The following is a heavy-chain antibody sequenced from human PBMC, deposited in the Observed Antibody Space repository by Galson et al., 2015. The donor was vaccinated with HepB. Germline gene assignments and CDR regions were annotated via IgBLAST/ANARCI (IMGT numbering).Heavy chain of an antibody. D-gene: IGHD2-15*01. CDR3: ARAPPTGTYSTSRYYYYDLDV. J-gene: IGHJ6*03. CDR1: GGTFSTYA. CDR2: IIPIFGTT. Sequence: SVKVSCKASGGTFSTYAINWVRQAPGQGLEWMGGIIPIFGTTNYAQKFHDRVTITADESTSTAYMELSSLRSDDTAMYYCARAPPTGTYSTSRYYYYDLDVWGKGTMVTVSS. V-gene: IGHV1-69*13.